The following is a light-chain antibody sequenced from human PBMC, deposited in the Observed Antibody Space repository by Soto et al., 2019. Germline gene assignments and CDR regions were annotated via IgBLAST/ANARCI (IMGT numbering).Light chain of an antibody. CDR3: MQALQTPPT. J-gene: IGKJ1*01. V-gene: IGKV2-28*01. CDR2: LGS. CDR1: QSLLHSNGYKY. Sequence: DIVMTQSPLSLPVTPGEPASISCRSSQSLLHSNGYKYLNWYLQKPGQSPQLLIYLGSNRASGVPDMFSGSGSGTDFTDFTLKITRVEAEDVGVYYCMQALQTPPTFGQGTKVELK.